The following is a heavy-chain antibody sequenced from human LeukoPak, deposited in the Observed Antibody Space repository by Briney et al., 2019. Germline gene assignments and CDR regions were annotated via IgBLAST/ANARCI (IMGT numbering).Heavy chain of an antibody. J-gene: IGHJ3*02. CDR2: FDPEDGET. V-gene: IGHV1-24*01. CDR1: GYTLTELS. Sequence: ASVKVSCKVSGYTLTELSMHWVRQAPGKGLEWVGGFDPEDGETIYAQKFQGRVTMTEDTSTDTAYMELSSLRSEDTAVYYCATGNYYGSGREAFDIWGQGTMVTVSS. D-gene: IGHD3-10*01. CDR3: ATGNYYGSGREAFDI.